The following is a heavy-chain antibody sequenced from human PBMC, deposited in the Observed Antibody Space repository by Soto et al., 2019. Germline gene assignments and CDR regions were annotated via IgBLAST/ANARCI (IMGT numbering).Heavy chain of an antibody. CDR2: ISAYNGNT. J-gene: IGHJ6*02. CDR1: GGTFSSYA. CDR3: ARDRWSGKQLVLEMYYYGMDV. V-gene: IGHV1-18*01. Sequence: QVQLVQSGAEVKKPGSSVKVSCKASGGTFSSYAISWVRQAPGQGLEWMGWISAYNGNTNYAQKLQGRVTMTTDTSTSTAYMELRSLRSDDTAVYYCARDRWSGKQLVLEMYYYGMDVWGQGTTVTVSS. D-gene: IGHD6-6*01.